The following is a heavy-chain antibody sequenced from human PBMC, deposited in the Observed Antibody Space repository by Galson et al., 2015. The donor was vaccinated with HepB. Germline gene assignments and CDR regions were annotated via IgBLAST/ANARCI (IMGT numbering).Heavy chain of an antibody. CDR3: ARSIYSSGDRPPDAFDI. Sequence: PALVKPTQTLTLTCTFSGFSLSTSGMCVSWIRQPPGKALEWLARIDWDDDKYYSTSLKTRLTISKDTSKNQVVLTMTNMDPVDTATYYCARSIYSSGDRPPDAFDIWGQGTMVTVSS. V-gene: IGHV2-70*11. CDR2: IDWDDDK. D-gene: IGHD6-19*01. CDR1: GFSLSTSGMC. J-gene: IGHJ3*02.